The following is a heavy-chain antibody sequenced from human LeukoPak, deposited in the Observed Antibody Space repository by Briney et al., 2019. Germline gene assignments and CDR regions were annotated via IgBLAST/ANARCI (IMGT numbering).Heavy chain of an antibody. Sequence: GGSLRLSCAASGFTVSDNYMSWVRQAPGKGLEWVSVIYSGGSTYYADSVKGRFIISRDNSKNTLYLQMNSLRAEDTAMYYCARSLRLPATIRNAFDIWGQGTMVTVSS. CDR2: IYSGGST. V-gene: IGHV3-53*01. J-gene: IGHJ3*02. CDR1: GFTVSDNY. D-gene: IGHD2-2*01. CDR3: ARSLRLPATIRNAFDI.